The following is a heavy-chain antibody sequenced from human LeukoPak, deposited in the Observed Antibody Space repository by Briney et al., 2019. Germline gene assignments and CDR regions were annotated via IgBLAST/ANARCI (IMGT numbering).Heavy chain of an antibody. CDR2: IYYSGST. Sequence: SETLSLTCTVSGGSISSYYWSWIRQPPGKGLEWIGYIYYSGSTNYNPSLKGRVTISVDTSKNQFSLKLSSVTAADTAVYYCARVSAVTSLCYFDLWGRGTLVTVSS. D-gene: IGHD4-17*01. CDR1: GGSISSYY. V-gene: IGHV4-59*01. CDR3: ARVSAVTSLCYFDL. J-gene: IGHJ2*01.